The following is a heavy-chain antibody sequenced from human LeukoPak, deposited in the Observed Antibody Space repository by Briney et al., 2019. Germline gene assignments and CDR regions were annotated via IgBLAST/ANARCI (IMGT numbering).Heavy chain of an antibody. Sequence: VASVKVSCKASGGTFSSYAISWVRQAPGQGLEWIGGIIPIFGTANYAQKFQGRVTITTDESTSTAYMEPSSLRSEDTAVYYCARANYYDSSGYFLFDYWGQGTLVTVSS. CDR2: IIPIFGTA. CDR3: ARANYYDSSGYFLFDY. D-gene: IGHD3-22*01. CDR1: GGTFSSYA. J-gene: IGHJ4*02. V-gene: IGHV1-69*05.